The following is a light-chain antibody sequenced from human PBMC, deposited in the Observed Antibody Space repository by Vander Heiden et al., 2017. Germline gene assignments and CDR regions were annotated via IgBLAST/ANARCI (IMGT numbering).Light chain of an antibody. CDR1: SNDVGGYNY. CDR3: SSYTGSNNLI. CDR2: EVS. J-gene: IGLJ2*01. V-gene: IGLV2-8*01. Sequence: QSALTQPPSASGSPGQSVAISCTGTSNDVGGYNYVSWYQHHPGKAPKLMFYEVSMRPSGVPDRFSGSKSGNTASLTVSGLQAEDEADYYCSSYTGSNNLIFGGGTKLTVL.